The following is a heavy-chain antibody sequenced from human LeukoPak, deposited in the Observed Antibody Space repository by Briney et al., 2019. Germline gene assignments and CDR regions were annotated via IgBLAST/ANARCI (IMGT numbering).Heavy chain of an antibody. J-gene: IGHJ4*02. V-gene: IGHV4-34*01. CDR3: ARGLGLRWRYFDY. D-gene: IGHD4-23*01. CDR1: GGSFSGYY. CDR2: VNHSGST. Sequence: ASETLSLTCAVYGGSFSGYYWSWIRQPPGKGLEWIGEVNHSGSTNYNPSLKSRVTISVDTSKNQFSLKLSSVTAADTAVYYCARGLGLRWRYFDYWGQGTQVTVSS.